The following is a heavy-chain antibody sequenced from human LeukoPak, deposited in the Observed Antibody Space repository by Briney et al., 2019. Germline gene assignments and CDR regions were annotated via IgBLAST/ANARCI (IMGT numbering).Heavy chain of an antibody. J-gene: IGHJ6*03. CDR2: FDPEDGET. CDR1: GYTLTELS. CDR3: ATGFKYYYYYMDV. Sequence: ASVKVSCKVSGYTLTELSMHWVRQAPGKGLEWMGGFDPEDGETIYAQKFQGRVTMTEDTSTDTAYLALSSLGSEDTAVYYCATGFKYYYYYMDVWGKGTTVTVSS. D-gene: IGHD3-10*01. V-gene: IGHV1-24*01.